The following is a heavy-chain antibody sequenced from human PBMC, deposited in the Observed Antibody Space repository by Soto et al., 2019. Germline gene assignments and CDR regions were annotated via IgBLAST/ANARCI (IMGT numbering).Heavy chain of an antibody. D-gene: IGHD3-22*01. CDR2: IYYSGST. CDR1: GCSISSSSYY. CDR3: ARHSLPYYSDSSGYYKAFDY. J-gene: IGHJ4*02. V-gene: IGHV4-39*01. Sequence: SETLSLTFTVSGCSISSSSYYWCWILQPPGKGLEWIGSIYYSGSTYYNPSLKSRVTISVDTSKNQFSLKLSSVTAADTAVYYCARHSLPYYSDSSGYYKAFDYWGQGTLFTVSS.